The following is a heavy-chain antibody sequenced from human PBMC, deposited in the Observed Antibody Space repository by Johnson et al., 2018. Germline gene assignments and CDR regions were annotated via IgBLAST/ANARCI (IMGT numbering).Heavy chain of an antibody. J-gene: IGHJ1*01. D-gene: IGHD3-22*01. CDR2: IIPIFGTA. CDR1: GGTFSSYA. Sequence: QVQLVQSGPEVKKPGSSVKVSCKASGGTFSSYAISWVRQAPGQGLAWMGGIIPIFGTANYAQKFQGRVTITADESTSTAYMELGRRRSEDPGGYYCASYWVGRKDEYYYGSSGYSAEYFQHWGQGTLVTVSS. CDR3: ASYWVGRKDEYYYGSSGYSAEYFQH. V-gene: IGHV1-69*01.